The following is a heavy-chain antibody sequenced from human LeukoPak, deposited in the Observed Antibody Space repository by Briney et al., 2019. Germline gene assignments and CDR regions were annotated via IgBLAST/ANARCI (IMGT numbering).Heavy chain of an antibody. D-gene: IGHD6-19*01. CDR2: IYSGGST. J-gene: IGHJ4*02. Sequence: PGGSLRLSCAASGFTVSSNYMSWVRQAPGKGLEWVSVIYSGGSTYYADSVKGRFTISRDNSKNTLYLQMNSLKTEDTAVYYCARVSTTVAGSDYLDYWGQGTQVTISS. V-gene: IGHV3-53*01. CDR1: GFTVSSNY. CDR3: ARVSTTVAGSDYLDY.